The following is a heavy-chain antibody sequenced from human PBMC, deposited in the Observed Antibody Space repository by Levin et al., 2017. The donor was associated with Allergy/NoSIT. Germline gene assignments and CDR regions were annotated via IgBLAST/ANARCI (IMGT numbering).Heavy chain of an antibody. CDR2: IIPIFGTA. V-gene: IGHV1-69*01. D-gene: IGHD3-3*01. Sequence: GGSLRLSCKASGGTFSSYAISWVRQAPGQGLEWMGGIIPIFGTANYAQKFQGRVTITADESTSTAYMELSSLRSEDTAVYYCARDYPGRITIFGVGSTNYYYYGMDVWGQGTTVTVSS. J-gene: IGHJ6*02. CDR1: GGTFSSYA. CDR3: ARDYPGRITIFGVGSTNYYYYGMDV.